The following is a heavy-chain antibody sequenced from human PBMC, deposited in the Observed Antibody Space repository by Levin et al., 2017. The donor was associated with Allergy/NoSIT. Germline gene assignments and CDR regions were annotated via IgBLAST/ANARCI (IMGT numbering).Heavy chain of an antibody. V-gene: IGHV3-7*01. Sequence: GESLKISCAASGFTFSSYWMNWVRQAPGKGLEWVANIKQDGSEKYYVDSVKGRFTISRDNAKNSLYLQMNSLRGEDTAVYYCARQNAYSDYWGQGTLVTVSS. CDR2: IKQDGSEK. J-gene: IGHJ4*02. D-gene: IGHD3-16*01. CDR1: GFTFSSYW. CDR3: ARQNAYSDY.